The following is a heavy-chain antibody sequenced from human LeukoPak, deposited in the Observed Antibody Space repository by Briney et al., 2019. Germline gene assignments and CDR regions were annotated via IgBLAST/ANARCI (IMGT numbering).Heavy chain of an antibody. D-gene: IGHD6-13*01. CDR3: AKAAAGTYYYYYGMDG. CDR1: GFTFSSYG. J-gene: IGHJ6*02. CDR2: ISHDGINQ. Sequence: GGSLRLSCAASGFTFSSYGMHWVRQAPGKGLEWVAVISHDGINQYYADSVKGRFTISRDNSKNTLYLQMNNLGAEDTAVYYCAKAAAGTYYYYYGMDGWGQGTTVTVSS. V-gene: IGHV3-30*18.